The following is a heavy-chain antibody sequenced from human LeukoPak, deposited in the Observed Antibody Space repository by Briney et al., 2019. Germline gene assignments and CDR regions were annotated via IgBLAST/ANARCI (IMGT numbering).Heavy chain of an antibody. CDR3: ARGRHYDFWILSPYYYGMDV. Sequence: GASVKVSCKASGYTFTGYYMHWVRQATGQGLEWMGWMNPNSGNTGYAQKFQGRVTMTRNTSISTAYMELSSLRSEDTAVYYCARGRHYDFWILSPYYYGMDVWGQGTTVTVSS. D-gene: IGHD3-3*01. J-gene: IGHJ6*02. CDR1: GYTFTGYY. V-gene: IGHV1-8*02. CDR2: MNPNSGNT.